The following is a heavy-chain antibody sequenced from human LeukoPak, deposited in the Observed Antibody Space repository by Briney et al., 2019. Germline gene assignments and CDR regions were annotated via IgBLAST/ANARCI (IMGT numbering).Heavy chain of an antibody. CDR3: ARKYDYSNRALYFDY. Sequence: PSETLSLTCTVSGGSISSSSYYWGWIRQPPGKGLEWIGYIYYSGSTNYKPSLKSRVTISVDTSKNQFSLKLSSVTAADTAVYYCARKYDYSNRALYFDYWGQGTLVTVSS. CDR1: GGSISSSSYY. V-gene: IGHV4-61*05. J-gene: IGHJ4*02. D-gene: IGHD4-11*01. CDR2: IYYSGST.